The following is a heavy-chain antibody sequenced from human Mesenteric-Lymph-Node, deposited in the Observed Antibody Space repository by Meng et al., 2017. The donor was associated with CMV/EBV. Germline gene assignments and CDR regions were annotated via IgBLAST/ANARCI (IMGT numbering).Heavy chain of an antibody. D-gene: IGHD6-19*01. CDR3: ARDYSPSKQYTSGSAGGT. CDR1: GYTFTSYY. CDR2: INPSGGST. J-gene: IGHJ5*02. V-gene: IGHV1-46*01. Sequence: ASVKVSCKASGYTFTSYYMHWVRQAPGQGLEWMGIINPSGGSTSYAQKFQGRVTMTRDTSTSTVYMELSSLRSEDTAVYFCARDYSPSKQYTSGSAGGTWGQGTLVTVSS.